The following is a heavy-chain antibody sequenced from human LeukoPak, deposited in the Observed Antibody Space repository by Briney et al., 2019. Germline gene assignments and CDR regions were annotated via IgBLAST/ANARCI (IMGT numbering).Heavy chain of an antibody. Sequence: GGSLRLFCAATGLTYSHHGMHWVRQAPGKGLEWVAAISFDGSDHYYADSVKGRFTMSRDNSKNTVCLQLNSLRAEDTAVYYCAKDYEDTAGAGLDYWGQGSLVTVSS. D-gene: IGHD5-18*01. CDR3: AKDYEDTAGAGLDY. CDR1: GLTYSHHG. CDR2: ISFDGSDH. J-gene: IGHJ4*02. V-gene: IGHV3-30*18.